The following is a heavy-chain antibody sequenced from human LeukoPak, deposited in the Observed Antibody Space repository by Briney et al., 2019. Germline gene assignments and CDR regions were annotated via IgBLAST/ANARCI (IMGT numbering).Heavy chain of an antibody. CDR1: GGSISSSSYY. CDR2: IYYSGST. CDR3: ASAYYYDSSGYYYGFDY. V-gene: IGHV4-39*07. J-gene: IGHJ4*02. Sequence: SETLSLTCTVSGGSISSSSYYWGWIRQPPGKGLGWIGSIYYSGSTYYNPSLKSRVTISVDTSKNQFSLKLSSVTAADTAVYYCASAYYYDSSGYYYGFDYWGQGTLVTVSS. D-gene: IGHD3-22*01.